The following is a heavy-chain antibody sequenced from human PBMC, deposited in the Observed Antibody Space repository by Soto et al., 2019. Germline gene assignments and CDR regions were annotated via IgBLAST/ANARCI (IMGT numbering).Heavy chain of an antibody. CDR3: ARRQHXDFWSGYPFYYYYGMDV. CDR2: IDPSDSYT. D-gene: IGHD3-3*01. V-gene: IGHV5-10-1*01. Sequence: PGESLKISCKGSGYSFTIYWISWVRQMPGKGLEWMGRIDPSDSYTNYSPSFQGHVTISADKSISTAYLQWSSLKASDTAMYYCARRQHXDFWSGYPFYYYYGMDVWGQGTTVTVSS. CDR1: GYSFTIYW. J-gene: IGHJ6*02.